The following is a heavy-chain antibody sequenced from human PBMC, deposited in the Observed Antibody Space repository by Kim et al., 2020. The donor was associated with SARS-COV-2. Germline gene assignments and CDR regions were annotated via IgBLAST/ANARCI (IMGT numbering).Heavy chain of an antibody. D-gene: IGHD3-9*01. V-gene: IGHV4-4*07. CDR3: AREGQGYYDILTGLSIGAFDI. J-gene: IGHJ3*02. CDR1: GGSISSYY. CDR2: IYTSGST. Sequence: SETLSLTCTVSGGSISSYYWSWIRQPAGKGLEWIGRIYTSGSTNYNPSLKSRVTMSVDTSKNQFSLKLSSVTAADTAVYYCAREGQGYYDILTGLSIGAFDICGQGTMVTVSS.